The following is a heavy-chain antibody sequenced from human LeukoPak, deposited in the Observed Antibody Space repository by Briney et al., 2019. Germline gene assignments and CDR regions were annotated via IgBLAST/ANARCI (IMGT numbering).Heavy chain of an antibody. CDR1: GGSISSYY. Sequence: PSETLSLTCTVSGGSISSYYWSWIRQPAGKALEWIGRIYTSGSTNYNPSLKSRVTMSVDTSKNQFSLKLSSVTAADTAVYYCASRTTVTTSGAFDIWGQGTMVTVSS. V-gene: IGHV4-4*07. CDR2: IYTSGST. J-gene: IGHJ3*02. D-gene: IGHD4-17*01. CDR3: ASRTTVTTSGAFDI.